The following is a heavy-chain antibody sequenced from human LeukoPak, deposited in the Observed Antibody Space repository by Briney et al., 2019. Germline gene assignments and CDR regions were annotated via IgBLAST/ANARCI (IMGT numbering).Heavy chain of an antibody. J-gene: IGHJ6*02. CDR3: ATGTTGTTWSYGMDV. V-gene: IGHV3-30*04. CDR2: ISYDGSNK. CDR1: GLTFSSYA. Sequence: PGGSLRLSCAASGLTFSSYAMHWVRQAPGKGLEWVAAISYDGSNKYYADSMKGRFTISRDNSKSTVNLQMNSLRAEDTAMYYCATGTTGTTWSYGMDVWGQGTTVTVSS. D-gene: IGHD1-1*01.